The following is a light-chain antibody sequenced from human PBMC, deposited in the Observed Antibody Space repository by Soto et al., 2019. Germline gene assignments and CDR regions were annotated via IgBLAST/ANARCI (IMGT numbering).Light chain of an antibody. CDR3: QQYYSIPKT. CDR2: WAS. Sequence: DIVMTQSPDSLAVSLGERATINCKSSQSVLYSSNNKNYLAWYQQKPGQPPKLLIYWASTRESGVPDRFSGSGSGTDFTLTISSLQAEDVAVYCCQQYYSIPKTFGQGTKLEIK. V-gene: IGKV4-1*01. CDR1: QSVLYSSNNKNY. J-gene: IGKJ2*01.